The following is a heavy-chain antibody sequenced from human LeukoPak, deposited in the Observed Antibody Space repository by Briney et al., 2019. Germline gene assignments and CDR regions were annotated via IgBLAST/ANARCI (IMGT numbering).Heavy chain of an antibody. Sequence: SETLSLTCTVSGGSISSYYWSWIRQPPGKGLEWIGYIHYSGSTNYNPSLKSRLSLSVDTSKNQISLRLSSATAADTAVYYCARAVLSYCRGGSCPYFDYWGQGTLVTVSS. CDR1: GGSISSYY. CDR2: IHYSGST. J-gene: IGHJ4*02. V-gene: IGHV4-59*01. D-gene: IGHD2-15*01. CDR3: ARAVLSYCRGGSCPYFDY.